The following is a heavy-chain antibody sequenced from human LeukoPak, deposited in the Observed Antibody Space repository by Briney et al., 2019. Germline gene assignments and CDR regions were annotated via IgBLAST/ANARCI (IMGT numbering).Heavy chain of an antibody. CDR2: MNPNSGNT. CDR1: GYTFTSYD. Sequence: ASVKVSCKASGYTFTSYDINWVRQATGQGLEWMGWMNPNSGNTGYAQKFQGRVTMTRNTSISTAYMELSSLRSEDTAVYYCARVVVATIWGYYGMDVWGQGTTVTVSS. J-gene: IGHJ6*02. V-gene: IGHV1-8*01. CDR3: ARVVVATIWGYYGMDV. D-gene: IGHD5-12*01.